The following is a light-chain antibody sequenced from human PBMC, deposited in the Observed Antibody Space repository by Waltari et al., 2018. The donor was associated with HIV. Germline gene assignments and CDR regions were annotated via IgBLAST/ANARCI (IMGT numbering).Light chain of an antibody. CDR1: TSTIQSNP. CDR3: AAWDDSLNAYV. J-gene: IGLJ1*01. Sequence: QSVLTQPPSASVPPGQRVTVSCSGRTSTIQSNPVPWYQYLPKTAPKLLIHSNNQRPTGVPDRFSGSKSGTSASLAISGLQSEDEADYYCAAWDDSLNAYVFGTGTKVTVL. CDR2: SNN. V-gene: IGLV1-44*01.